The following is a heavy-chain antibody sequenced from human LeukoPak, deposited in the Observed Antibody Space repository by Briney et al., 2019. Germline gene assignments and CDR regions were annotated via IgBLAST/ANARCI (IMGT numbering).Heavy chain of an antibody. CDR2: ITANNTTK. CDR1: GLSFSSYN. Sequence: GGSLRFSXTASGLSFSSYNMNWVRQAPGKGPEWVAYITANNTTKYYADSVKGRFTISRDNAKKSLFLQMNSLRAEDTAVYYCAAASAFSSSWRSWGQGTVVTVSS. D-gene: IGHD6-13*01. V-gene: IGHV3-48*01. CDR3: AAASAFSSSWRS. J-gene: IGHJ5*02.